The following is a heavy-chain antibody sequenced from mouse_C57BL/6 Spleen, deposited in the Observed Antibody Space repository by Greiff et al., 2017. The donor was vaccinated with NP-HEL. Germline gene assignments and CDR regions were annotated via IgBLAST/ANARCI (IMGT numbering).Heavy chain of an antibody. CDR2: IYPGDGDT. J-gene: IGHJ2*01. CDR3: ARSQLRYFDY. D-gene: IGHD1-1*01. V-gene: IGHV1-80*01. Sequence: VQGVESGAELVKPGASVKISCKASGYAFSSYWMNWVKQRPGKGLEWIGQIYPGDGDTNYNGKFKGKATLTADKSSSTAYMQLSSLTSEDSAVYFCARSQLRYFDYWGQGTTLTVSS. CDR1: GYAFSSYW.